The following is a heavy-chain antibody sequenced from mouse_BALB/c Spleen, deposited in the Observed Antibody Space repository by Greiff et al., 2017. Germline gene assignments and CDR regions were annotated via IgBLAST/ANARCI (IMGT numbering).Heavy chain of an antibody. J-gene: IGHJ4*01. CDR1: GFNIKDYY. Sequence: VQLQQSGAELVRPGALVKLSCKASGFNIKDYYMHWVKQRPEQGLEWIGWIDPENGNTIYDPKFQGKASITADTSSNTAYLQLSSLTSEDTAVYYCASRMEDYAMDYWGQGTSVTVSS. D-gene: IGHD2-3*01. CDR3: ASRMEDYAMDY. CDR2: IDPENGNT. V-gene: IGHV14-1*02.